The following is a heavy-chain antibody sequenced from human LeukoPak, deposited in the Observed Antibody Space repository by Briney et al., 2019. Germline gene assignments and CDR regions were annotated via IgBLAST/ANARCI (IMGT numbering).Heavy chain of an antibody. CDR2: ISSSSSYI. D-gene: IGHD3-16*01. CDR3: ARITMGGADY. J-gene: IGHJ4*02. CDR1: GFTVSSNF. Sequence: PGGSLRLSCAASGFTVSSNFMGWVRQAPGKGLEWVSSISSSSSYIYYADSVKGRFTISRDNAKNSLYLQMNSLRAEDTAVYYCARITMGGADYWGQGTLVTVSS. V-gene: IGHV3-21*01.